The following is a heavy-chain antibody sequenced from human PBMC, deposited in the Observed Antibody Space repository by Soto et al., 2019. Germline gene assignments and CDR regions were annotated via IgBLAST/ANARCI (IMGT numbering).Heavy chain of an antibody. CDR1: GYTFTSYG. D-gene: IGHD2-2*01. Sequence: QVQLVQSGAEVKKPGASVKVSCKASGYTFTSYGISWVRQAPGQGLEWMGWISAYNGNTNYAQKLQGRVTMTTDTSTRTACVELRSLRSDDTAVYYCARDIVVVPAAIGYYGMDVWGQGTTVTVAS. V-gene: IGHV1-18*01. CDR2: ISAYNGNT. CDR3: ARDIVVVPAAIGYYGMDV. J-gene: IGHJ6*02.